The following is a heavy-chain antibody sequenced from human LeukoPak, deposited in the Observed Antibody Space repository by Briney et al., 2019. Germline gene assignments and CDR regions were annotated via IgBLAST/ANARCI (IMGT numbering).Heavy chain of an antibody. Sequence: PSETLFLTCTVSGGSISGSGYYWGWVRQAPGKGLEWIGSIYHSGTTYYNPYLKSRVTISVDTSRNQFSVRLSSVTAADTAVYYCARGPYYFDSWGQGTLVTASS. J-gene: IGHJ4*02. CDR1: GGSISGSGYY. V-gene: IGHV4-39*07. CDR3: ARGPYYFDS. CDR2: IYHSGTT.